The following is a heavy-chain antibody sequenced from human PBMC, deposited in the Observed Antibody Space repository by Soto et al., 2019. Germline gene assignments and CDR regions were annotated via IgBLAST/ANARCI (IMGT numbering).Heavy chain of an antibody. J-gene: IGHJ6*02. D-gene: IGHD3-22*01. CDR1: GHTFTGYY. Sequence: GASVKVSCKASGHTFTGYYMHWVRQAPGQGLEWMGWINPNSGGTNYAQKFQGWVTMTRDTSISTAYMELSRLRSDDTAVYYCARDGGYYYDSSGYYYYYGMDVWGQGTTVTVSS. V-gene: IGHV1-2*04. CDR2: INPNSGGT. CDR3: ARDGGYYYDSSGYYYYYGMDV.